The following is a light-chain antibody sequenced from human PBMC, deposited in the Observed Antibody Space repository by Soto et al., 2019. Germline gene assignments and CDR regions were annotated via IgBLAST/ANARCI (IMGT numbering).Light chain of an antibody. CDR3: QQTNTFPAT. CDR1: QVIGTW. Sequence: DIQMTQSPSSVSASEGDRVTISCRASQVIGTWLAWYQQRPGKAPNLLIYGASRLQSGVPSRFSDSGSGTDFTLTISSLQPEDFATYFWQQTNTFPATFGQGTKVEF. J-gene: IGKJ1*01. V-gene: IGKV1-12*01. CDR2: GAS.